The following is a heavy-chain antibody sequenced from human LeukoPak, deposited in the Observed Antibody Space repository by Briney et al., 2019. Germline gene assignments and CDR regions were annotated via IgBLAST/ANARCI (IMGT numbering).Heavy chain of an antibody. J-gene: IGHJ4*02. D-gene: IGHD3-22*01. V-gene: IGHV1-69*05. CDR3: AREILPSIYYDSSGYLDY. Sequence: PGASVKVSCKASGGTFSSYAISWVRQAPGQGLEWMGGIIPIFGTANYAQKFQGRVTITTDESTSTAYMELSSLRSEDTAVYYCAREILPSIYYDSSGYLDYWGQGTLVTVSS. CDR1: GGTFSSYA. CDR2: IIPIFGTA.